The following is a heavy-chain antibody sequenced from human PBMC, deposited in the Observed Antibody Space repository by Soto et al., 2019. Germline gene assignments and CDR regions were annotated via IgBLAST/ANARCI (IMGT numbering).Heavy chain of an antibody. CDR2: ISGSGGST. D-gene: IGHD6-6*01. J-gene: IGHJ6*02. Sequence: GGSLRLSCAASGFTFSSYAMSWVRQAPGKGLEWVSAISGSGGSTYYADSVKGRFTISRDNSKNTLYLQMNSLRAEDTAVYYCAKDKRRGSSSGYYYGMDVWGQGTTVTVSS. CDR3: AKDKRRGSSSGYYYGMDV. CDR1: GFTFSSYA. V-gene: IGHV3-23*01.